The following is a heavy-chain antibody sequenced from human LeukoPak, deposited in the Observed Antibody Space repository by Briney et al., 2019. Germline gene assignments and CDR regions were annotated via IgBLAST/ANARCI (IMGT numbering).Heavy chain of an antibody. J-gene: IGHJ4*02. Sequence: ASVKVSCKASGSAFTSYYMHWVRQAPGQGLEWMGIINPSGGSTSYAQKFQGRVTMTRDTSTTTVYMELSSLNSEDTAVYYCARDLGGDYWGQGTLVTVSS. V-gene: IGHV1-46*01. CDR2: INPSGGST. CDR3: ARDLGGDY. CDR1: GSAFTSYY.